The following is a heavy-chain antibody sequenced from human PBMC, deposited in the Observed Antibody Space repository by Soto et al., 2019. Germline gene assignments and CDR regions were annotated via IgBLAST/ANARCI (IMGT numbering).Heavy chain of an antibody. CDR2: ISLNSASI. CDR1: GFTFDDYA. J-gene: IGHJ4*02. D-gene: IGHD3-3*01. V-gene: IGHV3-9*01. Sequence: SQILSYATSGFTFDDYAVHWDAQVSGQGLEWGSGISLNSASIGYADSVKDRFTTSRGNAKNSLYLEMNSLRTEDTALYYCVKDWGHDFWNGYFNFWGQGTLVTVSS. CDR3: VKDWGHDFWNGYFNF.